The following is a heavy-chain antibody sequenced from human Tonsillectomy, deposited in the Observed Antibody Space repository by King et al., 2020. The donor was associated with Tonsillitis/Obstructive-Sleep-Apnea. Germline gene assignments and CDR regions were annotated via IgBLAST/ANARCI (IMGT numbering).Heavy chain of an antibody. CDR1: GFTFSNYG. CDR2: IWYDGSNE. D-gene: IGHD1-1*01. CDR3: ARDAGLGNWNPHFDY. V-gene: IGHV3-33*01. J-gene: IGHJ4*02. Sequence: VQLVESGGGVVQPGGSLRLSCAASGFTFSNYGMHWVRQAPGKGLKWVAVIWYDGSNESYADSVKGRFTISRDKSKNTLYLQMNSLRAEDTAVFFCARDAGLGNWNPHFDYWGQGTLVTVSS.